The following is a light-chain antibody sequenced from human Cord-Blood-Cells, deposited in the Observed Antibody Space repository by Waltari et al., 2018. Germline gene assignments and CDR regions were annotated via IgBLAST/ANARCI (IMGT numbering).Light chain of an antibody. V-gene: IGKV3-20*01. CDR1: PSVSSSY. J-gene: IGKJ1*01. Sequence: EIVLTQSPGTLSLSPGERATLSCRASPSVSSSYLAWYQQKPGQAPRLLIYGASSRATCIPDRFSGSGSGTYFTLTISRLEPEDFAVYYCQQYGISPTFGQGTKVEIK. CDR2: GAS. CDR3: QQYGISPT.